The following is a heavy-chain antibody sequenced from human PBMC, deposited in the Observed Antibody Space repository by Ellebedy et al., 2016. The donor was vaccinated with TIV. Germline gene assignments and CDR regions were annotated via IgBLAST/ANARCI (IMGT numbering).Heavy chain of an antibody. D-gene: IGHD1-1*01. CDR2: INPNGVDT. V-gene: IGHV1-46*01. CDR3: ARHPWNDEGWLGP. CDR1: GYTFTSYY. J-gene: IGHJ5*02. Sequence: ASVTVSCXASGYTFTSYYMHWVRQAPGQGLEWMALINPNGVDTSYAQNFQGRVTMTRDTSTITVYMELNSLRFEDTAVYYCARHPWNDEGWLGPWGQGTLVTVSS.